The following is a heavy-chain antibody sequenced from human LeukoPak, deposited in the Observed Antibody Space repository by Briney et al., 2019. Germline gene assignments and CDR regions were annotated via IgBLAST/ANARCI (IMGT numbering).Heavy chain of an antibody. CDR2: INPNSGGT. J-gene: IGHJ3*02. V-gene: IGHV1-2*02. D-gene: IGHD3/OR15-3a*01. CDR3: ARDMSRSIMVFGVIEAFDM. Sequence: ASVSVSFMYSGYTFTDYYMHSVRQAPEQGVDWVGWINPNSGGTNYAQKFQGRVTMTRDTSINSAYMELSRLRSDDTAVYYCARDMSRSIMVFGVIEAFDMWGQGTMVTVS. CDR1: GYTFTDYY.